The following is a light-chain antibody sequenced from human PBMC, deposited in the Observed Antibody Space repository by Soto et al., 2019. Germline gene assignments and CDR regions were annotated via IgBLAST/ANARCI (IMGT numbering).Light chain of an antibody. CDR3: GVWDSSLSAGV. Sequence: QSVLTQPPSVSAAPGQTVTFSCSGSSSNIGNYYVSWYQLLPGTAPKLFIFEDNKRPSGIPDRFSGSKSGTSATLAITGLQTGDEAEYYCGVWDSSLSAGVFGGGTKVTVL. CDR2: EDN. J-gene: IGLJ2*01. CDR1: SSNIGNYY. V-gene: IGLV1-51*02.